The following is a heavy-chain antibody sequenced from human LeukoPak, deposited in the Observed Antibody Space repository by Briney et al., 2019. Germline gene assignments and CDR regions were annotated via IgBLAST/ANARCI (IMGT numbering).Heavy chain of an antibody. CDR1: GYPFTTYG. V-gene: IGHV1-18*01. CDR2: ISGNDGDT. J-gene: IGHJ4*02. CDR3: ARDVPAFCSGFDY. Sequence: AASVKVSCKASGYPFTTYGLSWVRQAPGQGLEWMGQISGNDGDTNYAQKFQGRVTITTDTATSTACMELTRLRSDDTAVYYCARDVPAFCSGFDYWGQGNVVTV. D-gene: IGHD3-3*01.